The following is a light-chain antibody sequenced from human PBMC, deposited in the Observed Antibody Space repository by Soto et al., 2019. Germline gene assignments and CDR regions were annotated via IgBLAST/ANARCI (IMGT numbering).Light chain of an antibody. J-gene: IGLJ3*02. V-gene: IGLV2-11*01. Sequence: QSALTQPRSVSGSPGQSVTISCTGTSSDVGGYNYVSWYQHHPGKAPKLIIYDVTRRPSGVPDRFSGSKSGNTASLTISGLQADDEADYYCCSYAGTYSGVFGRGTKLTVL. CDR3: CSYAGTYSGV. CDR1: SSDVGGYNY. CDR2: DVT.